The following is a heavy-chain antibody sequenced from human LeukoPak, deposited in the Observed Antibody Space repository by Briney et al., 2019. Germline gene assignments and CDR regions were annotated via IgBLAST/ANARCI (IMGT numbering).Heavy chain of an antibody. CDR3: ARAYYYDSSNIDF. Sequence: ASVKVSCKASGYTFTSYSIAWVRQAPGQGLEWVGWIITSNGNSSYAERLQGRVAMTTDTSTSTVYLELRSLRADDTAVYYCARAYYYDSSNIDFRGQGTLVTVSS. V-gene: IGHV1-18*01. J-gene: IGHJ4*02. CDR1: GYTFTSYS. D-gene: IGHD3-22*01. CDR2: IITSNGNS.